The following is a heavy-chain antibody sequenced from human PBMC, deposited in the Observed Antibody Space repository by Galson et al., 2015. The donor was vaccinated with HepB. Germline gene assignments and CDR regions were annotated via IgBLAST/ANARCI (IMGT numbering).Heavy chain of an antibody. J-gene: IGHJ4*02. CDR3: ARDYYDSSGYYYGRGYFDY. CDR2: ISSSSSTI. D-gene: IGHD3-22*01. CDR1: GFSFSSYN. V-gene: IGHV3-48*02. Sequence: SLRLSCAASGFSFSSYNMNWVRQAPGKGLEWVSYISSSSSTIYYADSVKGRFTISRDNAKNSLYLQMNSLRDEDTAVYYCARDYYDSSGYYYGRGYFDYWGQGTLVTVSS.